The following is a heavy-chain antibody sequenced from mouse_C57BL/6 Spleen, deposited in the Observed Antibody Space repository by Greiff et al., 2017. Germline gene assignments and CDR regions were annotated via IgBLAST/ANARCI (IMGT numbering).Heavy chain of an antibody. V-gene: IGHV5-17*01. CDR1: GFTFSDYG. Sequence: EVQLVESGGGLVKPGGSLKLSCAASGFTFSDYGMHWVRQAPEKGLEWVAYISSGSSTIYYADTVKGRFTISRDNAKNTLFLQMTSLRSEDTAMYYCARPNYDYDYAMDYWGQGTSVTVSS. CDR3: ARPNYDYDYAMDY. J-gene: IGHJ4*01. D-gene: IGHD2-4*01. CDR2: ISSGSSTI.